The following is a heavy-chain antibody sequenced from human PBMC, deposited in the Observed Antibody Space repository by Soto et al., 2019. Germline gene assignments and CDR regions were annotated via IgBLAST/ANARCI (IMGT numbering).Heavy chain of an antibody. CDR1: GFNFDNYG. CDR3: AKDRVGGTFYAPLAF. V-gene: IGHV3-30*18. CDR2: ITYDGSFQ. D-gene: IGHD1-7*01. J-gene: IGHJ4*02. Sequence: GGSLRLSCQASGFNFDNYGMHWVRQAPGKGLEWVAVITYDGSFQYYADSVKGRFTISRDNSKNTLSLHLNTLKPEDTAVYHCAKDRVGGTFYAPLAFWGQGTLVTVSS.